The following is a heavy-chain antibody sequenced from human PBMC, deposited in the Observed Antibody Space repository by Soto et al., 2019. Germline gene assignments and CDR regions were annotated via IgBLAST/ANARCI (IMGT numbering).Heavy chain of an antibody. CDR3: ARDRDLAFDY. J-gene: IGHJ4*01. V-gene: IGHV1-3*01. Sequence: ASVKVPCKASGYTFSSYYLNWVRQAPGQRLEWMGWINAGNGNTKYAQKFQGRVTITRDTSASTAYMELSSLRSEDTAVYYCARDRDLAFDYWGRGTLVTVS. D-gene: IGHD3-16*01. CDR2: INAGNGNT. CDR1: GYTFSSYY.